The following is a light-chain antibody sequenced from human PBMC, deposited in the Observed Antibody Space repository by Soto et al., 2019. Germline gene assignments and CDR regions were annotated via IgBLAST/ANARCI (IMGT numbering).Light chain of an antibody. V-gene: IGKV1-33*01. CDR3: QQYDRLPYT. CDR2: DAS. CDR1: QDINHF. J-gene: IGKJ2*01. Sequence: DVPMTQSPSSLSASVGDRVTITCQASQDINHFLNWYQQKPGKAPNLLIYDASNLESGVPSTFSVTGSGTHFTLTITSLRPDDIATYYCQQYDRLPYTFGQGTKLDIK.